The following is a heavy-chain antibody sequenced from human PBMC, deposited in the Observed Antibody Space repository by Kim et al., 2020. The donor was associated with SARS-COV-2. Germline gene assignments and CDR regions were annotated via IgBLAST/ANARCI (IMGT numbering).Heavy chain of an antibody. CDR1: GDSVSSNSAA. CDR3: VGGGGLDT. CDR2: TYYRSKWYN. D-gene: IGHD2-2*03. V-gene: IGHV6-1*01. J-gene: IGHJ5*02. Sequence: SQTLSLTCAISGDSVSSNSAAWNWIRQSPSRGLEWLGRTYYRSKWYNEYALSVKSRRTINPATSKNQFSLQLNSVTPEDTAVYYCVGGGGLDTWGQGTLVTVSS.